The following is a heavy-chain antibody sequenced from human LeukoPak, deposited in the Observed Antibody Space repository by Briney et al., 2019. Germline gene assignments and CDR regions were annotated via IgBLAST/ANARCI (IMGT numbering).Heavy chain of an antibody. J-gene: IGHJ6*02. D-gene: IGHD2-2*01. Sequence: ASVKVSCKASGYTFTSYGISWVRQAPGQGLEWMGWISAYNGNTNYAQKLQGRVTMTTDTSTSTAYMELRSLRSDDTAMYYCARGIVVVPAAARTEYYYYGMDVWGQGTTVTVSS. CDR3: ARGIVVVPAAARTEYYYYGMDV. CDR1: GYTFTSYG. V-gene: IGHV1-18*01. CDR2: ISAYNGNT.